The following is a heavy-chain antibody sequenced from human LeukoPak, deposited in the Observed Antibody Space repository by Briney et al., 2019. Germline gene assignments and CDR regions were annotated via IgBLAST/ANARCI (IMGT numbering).Heavy chain of an antibody. J-gene: IGHJ4*02. CDR2: MSPKSGNT. V-gene: IGHV1-8*01. CDR1: GYTFTSYD. CDR3: VRTPPNWGADY. D-gene: IGHD7-27*01. Sequence: ASVKVSCKASGYTFTSYDIDWVRRATGQGLEWMGWMSPKSGNTGYVQKFQGRVTMTSNTAISTAYMELSSLRSEDTAVYYCVRTPPNWGADYWGQGTLVTVSS.